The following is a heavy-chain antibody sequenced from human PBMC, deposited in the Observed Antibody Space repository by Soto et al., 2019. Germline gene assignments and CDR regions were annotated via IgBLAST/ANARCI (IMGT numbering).Heavy chain of an antibody. Sequence: PGGSLRLSCAASGFIFSNFEMHWVRQAPGKGLEWVSYINTAGITKYYAESVKGRFTISRDNARNSLFLQMKSLRAEDTAVYVCARAECSYPDCLKAYYSYGLDVWGQGSTVTVSS. CDR3: ARAECSYPDCLKAYYSYGLDV. D-gene: IGHD3-16*02. CDR1: GFIFSNFE. J-gene: IGHJ6*02. CDR2: INTAGITK. V-gene: IGHV3-48*03.